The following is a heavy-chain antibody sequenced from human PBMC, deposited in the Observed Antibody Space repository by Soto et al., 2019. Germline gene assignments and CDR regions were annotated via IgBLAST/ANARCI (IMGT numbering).Heavy chain of an antibody. CDR1: GSSLSTRGVG. Sequence: SGPTLVNPTQTLTLTCTFSGSSLSTRGVGVGWIRQPPGKALEWLALLYWDDDKGYSPSLKSRLTITKDTSKNQVVLTVTNMDPVDTATYYCAHRPRGYSYYFDYWGQGTLVTVSS. CDR3: AHRPRGYSYYFDY. V-gene: IGHV2-5*02. J-gene: IGHJ4*02. D-gene: IGHD5-18*01. CDR2: LYWDDDK.